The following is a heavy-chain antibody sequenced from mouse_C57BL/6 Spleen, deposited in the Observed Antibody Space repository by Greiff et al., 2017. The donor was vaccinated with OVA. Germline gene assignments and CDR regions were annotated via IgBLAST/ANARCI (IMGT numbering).Heavy chain of an antibody. D-gene: IGHD1-1*01. CDR3: AREGHLLRRYYWYFDD. V-gene: IGHV1-82*01. CDR2: IYPGDGDT. J-gene: IGHJ1*03. Sequence: QVQLQQSGPELVKPGASVKISCKASGYAFSSSWMNWVKQRPGQGLEWIGRIYPGDGDTNYNGKFKGKATLTADKSSSTAYLQLSSLTSEDSAVDVCAREGHLLRRYYWYFDDWGTGTTVTVSS. CDR1: GYAFSSSW.